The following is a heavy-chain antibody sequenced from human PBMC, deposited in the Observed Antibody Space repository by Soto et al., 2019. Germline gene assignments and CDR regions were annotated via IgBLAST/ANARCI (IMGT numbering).Heavy chain of an antibody. D-gene: IGHD4-4*01. CDR2: IYYSGRT. J-gene: IGHJ4*02. CDR1: GGSISSDDYY. Sequence: SETLSLTCTGSGGSISSDDYYWSWIRQPPGKGLEWIGYIYYSGRTSYNPSLKSRVIISIDTSKNHFSLELSSVSAADTAVYYCARDRSNSPDYFDYWGQGTLVTVSS. CDR3: ARDRSNSPDYFDY. V-gene: IGHV4-30-4*01.